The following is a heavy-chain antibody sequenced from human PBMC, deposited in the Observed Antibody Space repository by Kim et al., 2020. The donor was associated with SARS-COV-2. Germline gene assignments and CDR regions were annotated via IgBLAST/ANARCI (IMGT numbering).Heavy chain of an antibody. V-gene: IGHV4-34*01. CDR2: INHSGST. J-gene: IGHJ4*02. Sequence: SETLSLTCAVYGGSFSGYYWSWIRQPPGKGLEWIGEINHSGSTNYNPSLKSRVTISVDTSKNQFSLKLSSVTAADTAVYYCARGVLGYCSSTNCYFDYWGQGTLVTVSS. CDR3: ARGVLGYCSSTNCYFDY. D-gene: IGHD2-2*01. CDR1: GGSFSGYY.